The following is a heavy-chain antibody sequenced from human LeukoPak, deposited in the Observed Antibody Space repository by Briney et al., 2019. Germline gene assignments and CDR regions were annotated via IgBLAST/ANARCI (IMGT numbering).Heavy chain of an antibody. D-gene: IGHD4-23*01. CDR2: ISGSGGST. J-gene: IGHJ4*02. CDR1: GFTFSSYA. Sequence: GGSLRLSCAASGFTFSSYAMSWVRQAPGKGLEWVSAISGSGGSTYYADSVKGRFTISRDNSKNTLYLQMNSLRAEDTAVYYCARDLTTVVTSASVFDYWGQGTLVTVSS. CDR3: ARDLTTVVTSASVFDY. V-gene: IGHV3-23*01.